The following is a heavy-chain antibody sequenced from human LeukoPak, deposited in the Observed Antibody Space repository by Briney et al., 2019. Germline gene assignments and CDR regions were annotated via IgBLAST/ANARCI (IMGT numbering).Heavy chain of an antibody. CDR1: GFTFSNAW. D-gene: IGHD3-10*01. Sequence: ARGSLRLSCAASGFTFSNAWMSWVRQAPGKGLEWVGRIKSKTDGGTTDYAAPVKGRFTISRDDSKNTLYLQMNSLKTEDTAVYYCTTDHQFYYGSGSKDYWGQGTLVTVSS. CDR2: IKSKTDGGTT. CDR3: TTDHQFYYGSGSKDY. J-gene: IGHJ4*02. V-gene: IGHV3-15*01.